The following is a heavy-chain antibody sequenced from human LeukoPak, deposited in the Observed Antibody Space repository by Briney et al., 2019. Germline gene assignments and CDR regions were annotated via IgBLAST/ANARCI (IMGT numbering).Heavy chain of an antibody. Sequence: SSETLSLTCAVSADAFSSHYWTWIRQPPGKGLEWIGYISYIGSTNYNPSLKSRVTISTDTSKTQFSLKLTSVTAADTAVYYCARDLVTVTKGFDIWGQGTMVSVSS. CDR1: ADAFSSHY. CDR2: ISYIGST. CDR3: ARDLVTVTKGFDI. J-gene: IGHJ3*02. V-gene: IGHV4-59*11. D-gene: IGHD4-17*01.